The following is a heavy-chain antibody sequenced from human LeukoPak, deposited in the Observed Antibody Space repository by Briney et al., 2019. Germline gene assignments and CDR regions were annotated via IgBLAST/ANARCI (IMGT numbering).Heavy chain of an antibody. CDR1: GFTFSSYA. V-gene: IGHV3-23*01. Sequence: GSLRLSCAASGFTFSSYAMSWVRQAPGKGLEWVSAISGSGGSTYYADSVKGRFTISRDNSKNTLYLQMNSLRAEDTAVYYCARIFGYSSIYYFDYWGQGTLVTVSS. D-gene: IGHD6-19*01. J-gene: IGHJ4*02. CDR3: ARIFGYSSIYYFDY. CDR2: ISGSGGST.